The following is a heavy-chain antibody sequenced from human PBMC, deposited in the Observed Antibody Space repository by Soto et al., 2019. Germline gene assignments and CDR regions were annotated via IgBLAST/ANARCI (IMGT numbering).Heavy chain of an antibody. CDR3: ARDSSGYYYSDYYYGMDV. J-gene: IGHJ6*02. V-gene: IGHV1-18*01. Sequence: ASVKVSCKASGYTFTSYGISWVRQAPGQGLEWMGWISAYNGNTNYAQKLQGRVTMTTDTSTSTAYMELRSLRSDDTAVYYCARDSSGYYYSDYYYGMDVRGQGTTVTVSS. CDR1: GYTFTSYG. D-gene: IGHD3-22*01. CDR2: ISAYNGNT.